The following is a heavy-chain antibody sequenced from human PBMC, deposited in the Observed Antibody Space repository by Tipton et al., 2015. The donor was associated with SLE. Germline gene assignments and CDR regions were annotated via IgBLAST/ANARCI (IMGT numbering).Heavy chain of an antibody. CDR1: GGSISSSSYY. Sequence: TLSLTCTVSGGSISSSSYYWGWIRQPPGKGLEWFGSIYYSGSTYYNPSLKSRVTISVDTSKNLFSLKLSSVTAADTAVYYCARDKPSGYYDAFDIWGQGTMVTVSS. D-gene: IGHD3-3*01. J-gene: IGHJ3*02. CDR2: IYYSGST. CDR3: ARDKPSGYYDAFDI. V-gene: IGHV4-39*07.